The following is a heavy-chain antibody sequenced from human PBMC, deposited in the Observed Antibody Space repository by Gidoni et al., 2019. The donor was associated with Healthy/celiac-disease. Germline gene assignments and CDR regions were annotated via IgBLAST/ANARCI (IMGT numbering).Heavy chain of an antibody. CDR2: IYYSGST. J-gene: IGHJ4*02. CDR1: GCSISSRSYY. D-gene: IGHD3-10*01. V-gene: IGHV4-39*01. Sequence: QLQLQESGPGLVKPSETLSLTCTVSGCSISSRSYYWGWIRQPPGKGLECIGSIYYSGSTYFNPSLKSRVTISVDTSKNQFSLKLSSVTAADTAVYYCARHGSGSYGTVFDYWCQGTLVTVSS. CDR3: ARHGSGSYGTVFDY.